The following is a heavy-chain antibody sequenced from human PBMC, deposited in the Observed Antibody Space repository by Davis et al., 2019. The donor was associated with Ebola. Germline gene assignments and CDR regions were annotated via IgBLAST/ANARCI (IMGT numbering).Heavy chain of an antibody. CDR3: ARLPGIAHYYGMDV. CDR2: INHSGVT. CDR1: GGSFSGYY. Sequence: PSETLSLTCAVYGGSFSGYYRTWIRQPPGKGLEWIGEINHSGVTSYNPSLKNRVSISVDTSKNQFSLNLNSVTAADTAVYYCARLPGIAHYYGMDVWGQGTTVTVSS. D-gene: IGHD6-13*01. V-gene: IGHV4-34*01. J-gene: IGHJ6*02.